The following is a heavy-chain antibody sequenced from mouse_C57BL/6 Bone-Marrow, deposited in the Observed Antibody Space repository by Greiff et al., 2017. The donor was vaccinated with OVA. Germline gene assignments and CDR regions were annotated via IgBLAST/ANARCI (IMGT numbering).Heavy chain of an antibody. J-gene: IGHJ3*01. D-gene: IGHD2-4*01. CDR2: INPNNGGT. CDR3: AIYYDYDGFAY. V-gene: IGHV1-22*01. CDR1: GYTFTDYN. Sequence: EVQLVESGPELVKPGASVKMSCKASGYTFTDYNMHWVKQSHGKSLEWIGYINPNNGGTSYNQKFKGKATLTVNKSSSTAYMELRSLTSEDSAVYYCAIYYDYDGFAYWGQGTLVTVSA.